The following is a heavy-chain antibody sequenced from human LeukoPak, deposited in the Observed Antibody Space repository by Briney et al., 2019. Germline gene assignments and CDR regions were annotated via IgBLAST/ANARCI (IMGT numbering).Heavy chain of an antibody. CDR2: IWYDGSHR. D-gene: IGHD4-17*01. CDR3: ARAGSYYGDYPLFGY. CDR1: GFTVTNYG. V-gene: IGHV3-33*01. J-gene: IGHJ4*02. Sequence: PGRSLRLSCAASGFTVTNYGMHWVRQAPGEGLEWVALIWYDGSHRYYADSVKGRFTISRDNSKNTLFLQMNSLSADDTAVYYCARAGSYYGDYPLFGYWGQGTVVTVSS.